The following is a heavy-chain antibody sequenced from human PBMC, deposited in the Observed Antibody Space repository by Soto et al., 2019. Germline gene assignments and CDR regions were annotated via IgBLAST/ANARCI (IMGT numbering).Heavy chain of an antibody. Sequence: PSETLSLTCTVSGGGSVNNPNYYWNLIRQPPGKGLEWIGSIYHSGSTYYNPSLKSRVTISVDTSKNQFSLKLSSMTAADTAVYYCARQFRGVSHLFDYWGQGTPVTVSS. V-gene: IGHV4-61*01. J-gene: IGHJ4*02. CDR3: ARQFRGVSHLFDY. D-gene: IGHD3-10*01. CDR2: IYHSGST. CDR1: GGGSVNNPNYY.